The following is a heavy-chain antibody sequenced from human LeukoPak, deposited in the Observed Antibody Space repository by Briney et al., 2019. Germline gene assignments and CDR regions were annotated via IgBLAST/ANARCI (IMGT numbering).Heavy chain of an antibody. V-gene: IGHV5-51*01. Sequence: GESLKISCKGSGYSFTSYWIGWVRQMPGKGLEWMGIIYPGDSDTRYSPSFQGQVTISADKSISTAYLQWSSLKASDTAMYYCARISDLAYCGGDCYSYYSDYWGQGTLVTVSS. CDR2: IYPGDSDT. D-gene: IGHD2-21*01. J-gene: IGHJ4*02. CDR3: ARISDLAYCGGDCYSYYSDY. CDR1: GYSFTSYW.